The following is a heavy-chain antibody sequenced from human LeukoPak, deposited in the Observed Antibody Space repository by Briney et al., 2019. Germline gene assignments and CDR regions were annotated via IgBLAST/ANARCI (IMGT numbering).Heavy chain of an antibody. V-gene: IGHV1-18*01. CDR1: GYTFTSYG. CDR2: ISAYNGNT. J-gene: IGHJ4*02. Sequence: ASVRVSCKASGYTFTSYGNSWVRQAPGQGLEWMGWISAYNGNTNYAQKLQGRVTMTTDTSTSTAYMGLRSLRPDDTAVYYCARVMYSGRAVDYWGQGTLVTVSS. CDR3: ARVMYSGRAVDY. D-gene: IGHD6-13*01.